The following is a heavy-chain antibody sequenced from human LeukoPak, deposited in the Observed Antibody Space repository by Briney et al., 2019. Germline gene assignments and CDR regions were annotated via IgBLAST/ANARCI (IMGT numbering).Heavy chain of an antibody. Sequence: GESLKISCKGSGYSLTSYWIAWVRQMPGKGLEWMGIIYPGDSDTKYSPSFQGQVTISADKSITTAYLQWSSLKASDTAMYYCASSRIVGATDAFDIWGQGTMVTVSS. V-gene: IGHV5-51*01. J-gene: IGHJ3*02. D-gene: IGHD1-26*01. CDR3: ASSRIVGATDAFDI. CDR1: GYSLTSYW. CDR2: IYPGDSDT.